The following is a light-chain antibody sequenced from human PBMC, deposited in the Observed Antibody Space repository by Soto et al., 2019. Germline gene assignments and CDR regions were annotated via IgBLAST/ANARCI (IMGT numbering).Light chain of an antibody. V-gene: IGLV2-8*01. J-gene: IGLJ1*01. CDR1: SSDIGGYNS. CDR3: ASYAGTNNV. Sequence: QSALTQPPSASGSPGQSVAISCTGTSSDIGGYNSVSWYQQYPGEVPRLLISEVSERPSGVPDRFSGSKSGNTASLTISGLQAEDEADYYFASYAGTNNVFGTGTKVTVL. CDR2: EVS.